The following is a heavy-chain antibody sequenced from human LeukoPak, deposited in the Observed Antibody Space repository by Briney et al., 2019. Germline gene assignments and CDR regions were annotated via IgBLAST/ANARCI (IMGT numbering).Heavy chain of an antibody. CDR2: IYDSGST. J-gene: IGHJ4*02. CDR1: GGSISSGGHY. CDR3: ARGPTVTTDY. D-gene: IGHD4-17*01. V-gene: IGHV4-31*03. Sequence: SQTLSLTCTVSGGSISSGGHYWSWFRQHPGKGLEWIGYIYDSGSTYYNPSLKSRVAMSVDTSKNQFSLNLSSVTAADTAVYYCARGPTVTTDYWGRGTLVTVSP.